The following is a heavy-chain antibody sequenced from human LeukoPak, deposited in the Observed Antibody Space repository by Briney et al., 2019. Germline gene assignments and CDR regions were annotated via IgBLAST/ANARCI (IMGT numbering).Heavy chain of an antibody. D-gene: IGHD2-2*03. Sequence: GGSLRLSCAASGFTFSSYAMSWVRQAPGKGLEWVSGISGSGGTTYYADSVEGRFTISRDNSKNTMYLQMNSLRAEDTAVYYCAKRPYGYCSSGSCGNYMDVWGKGTTVTVSS. V-gene: IGHV3-23*01. CDR3: AKRPYGYCSSGSCGNYMDV. CDR1: GFTFSSYA. CDR2: ISGSGGTT. J-gene: IGHJ6*03.